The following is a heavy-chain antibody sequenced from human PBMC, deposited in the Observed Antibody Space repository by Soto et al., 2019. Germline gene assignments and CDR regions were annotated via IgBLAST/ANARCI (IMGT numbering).Heavy chain of an antibody. CDR3: ASNFYDSSGYYSHPRLYGMDV. J-gene: IGHJ6*02. D-gene: IGHD3-22*01. Sequence: GGSLRLSCAASGFTFSSYSMNWVRQAPGKGLEWVSSISSSSSYIYYADSVKGRFTISRDNAKNSLYLQMNSLRAEDTAVYYCASNFYDSSGYYSHPRLYGMDVWGQGTTVTV. CDR1: GFTFSSYS. CDR2: ISSSSSYI. V-gene: IGHV3-21*01.